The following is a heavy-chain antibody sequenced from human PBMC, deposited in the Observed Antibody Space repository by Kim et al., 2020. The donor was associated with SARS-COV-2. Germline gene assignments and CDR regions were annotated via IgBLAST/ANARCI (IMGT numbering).Heavy chain of an antibody. Sequence: SYADSVKGRFTISRDNAKNTLYRQMNSLRAEDTAVYYCARDDTASLTIDYWGQGTLVTVSS. D-gene: IGHD5-18*01. J-gene: IGHJ4*02. CDR3: ARDDTASLTIDY. V-gene: IGHV3-74*01.